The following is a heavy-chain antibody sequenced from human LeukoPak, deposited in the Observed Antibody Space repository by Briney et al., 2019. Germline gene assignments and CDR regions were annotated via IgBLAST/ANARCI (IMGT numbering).Heavy chain of an antibody. J-gene: IGHJ4*02. Sequence: SQTLSLTCTVSGDPIRSDSYYWNWLRQPAGKGLEWIGRIYASGSTNYNPSLKSRVTISVDTSKNQFSLKLSSVTAADTAVYYCARVDGIAVADEGYFDYWGQGTLVTVSS. CDR2: IYASGST. D-gene: IGHD6-19*01. CDR3: ARVDGIAVADEGYFDY. CDR1: GDPIRSDSYY. V-gene: IGHV4-61*02.